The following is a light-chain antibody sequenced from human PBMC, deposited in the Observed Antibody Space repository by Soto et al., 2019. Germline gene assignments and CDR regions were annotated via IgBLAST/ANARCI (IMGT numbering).Light chain of an antibody. CDR1: QTISTS. Sequence: DIQITQSPSTLSASIGDRVTITCRATQTISTSLAWYQQIPGRAPKLLIYKASILDTGVPSRFSGSGSGTEFTLTISSLQPDDFATYYCQQYNTYSTFGQGTKVDIK. CDR3: QQYNTYST. J-gene: IGKJ1*01. CDR2: KAS. V-gene: IGKV1-5*03.